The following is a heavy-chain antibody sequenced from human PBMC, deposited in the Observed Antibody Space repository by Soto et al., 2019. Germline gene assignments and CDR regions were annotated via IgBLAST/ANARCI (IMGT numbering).Heavy chain of an antibody. V-gene: IGHV3-74*01. D-gene: IGHD3-16*01. J-gene: IGHJ4*02. Sequence: EVQLVEAGGGVVQPGGSVRLSCAASGFTFSNYWMHWVRQTPGKGLVWVSRVGSDGRGATYADSVKGRFTISRDNAKNTLYLQMDSLRVEDTAMYHGARDGLMHGPDMDQWGQGILVTVSS. CDR3: ARDGLMHGPDMDQ. CDR1: GFTFSNYW. CDR2: VGSDGRGA.